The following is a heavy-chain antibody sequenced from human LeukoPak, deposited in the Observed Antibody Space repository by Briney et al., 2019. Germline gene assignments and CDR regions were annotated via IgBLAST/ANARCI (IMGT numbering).Heavy chain of an antibody. CDR1: GGSISSGGYY. CDR2: IYYSGST. J-gene: IGHJ3*02. D-gene: IGHD3-3*02. CDR3: AADLQAFAFDI. Sequence: ASETLSLTCTVSGGSISSGGYYWSWIRQHPGKGLEWIGYIYYSGSTFHNPSPKSRVTISIDTSKNQFSLKLNSVTAADTAVYYCAADLQAFAFDIWGQGTMVTVSS. V-gene: IGHV4-31*03.